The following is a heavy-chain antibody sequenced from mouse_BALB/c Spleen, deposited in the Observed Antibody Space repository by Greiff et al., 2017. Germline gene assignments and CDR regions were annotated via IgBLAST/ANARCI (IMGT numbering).Heavy chain of an antibody. J-gene: IGHJ1*01. CDR1: GYSITSDYA. Sequence: EVKLMESGPGLVKPSQSLSLTCTVTGYSITSDYAWNWIRQFPGNKLEWMGYISYSGSTSYNPSLKSRISITRDTSKNQFFLQLNSVTTEDTATYYCARSPITTVRDWYFDVWGAGTTVTVSS. V-gene: IGHV3-2*02. D-gene: IGHD1-1*01. CDR2: ISYSGST. CDR3: ARSPITTVRDWYFDV.